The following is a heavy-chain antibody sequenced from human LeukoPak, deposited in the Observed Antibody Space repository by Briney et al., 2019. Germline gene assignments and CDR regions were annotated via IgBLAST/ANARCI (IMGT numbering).Heavy chain of an antibody. CDR2: FDPEDGET. V-gene: IGHV1-24*01. CDR1: GYTLTELS. J-gene: IGHJ4*02. CDR3: ATESLLYPQYYFDY. D-gene: IGHD3-3*01. Sequence: GASVKVSCKVSGYTLTELSMHWVRQAPGKGLEWMGGFDPEDGETIYAQKFQGRVTMTEDTSTDTAYMELSSLRFEDTAVYYCATESLLYPQYYFDYWGQGTLVTVSS.